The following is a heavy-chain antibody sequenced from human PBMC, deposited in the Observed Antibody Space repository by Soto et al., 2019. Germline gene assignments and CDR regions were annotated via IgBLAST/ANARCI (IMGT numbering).Heavy chain of an antibody. CDR1: GFTFSSHA. Sequence: EVQLLESGGGLVQPGGALRLSCAASGFTFSSHAMSWVRQAPGKGLEWISSISAGSEGAYYADSVKGRFTISRDNSNSTLYLQMNSLSAEDTAVYYCARDLWWYLHWGQGTLVTVSS. D-gene: IGHD2-15*01. J-gene: IGHJ4*02. CDR2: ISAGSEGA. V-gene: IGHV3-23*01. CDR3: ARDLWWYLH.